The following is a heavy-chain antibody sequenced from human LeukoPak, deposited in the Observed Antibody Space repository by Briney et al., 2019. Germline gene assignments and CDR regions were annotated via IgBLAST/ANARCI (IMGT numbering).Heavy chain of an antibody. J-gene: IGHJ4*02. CDR3: TTGGTIPVLFDY. D-gene: IGHD2-2*01. V-gene: IGHV3-15*01. CDR2: IKSKTDGGTT. CDR1: GFTFGDYA. Sequence: GGSLRLSCAASGFTFGDYAMSWVRQAPGKGLEWVGRIKSKTDGGTTDYAAPAKGRFTISRDDSKNTLYLQMNSLKTEDTAVYYCTTGGTIPVLFDYWGQGTLVTVSS.